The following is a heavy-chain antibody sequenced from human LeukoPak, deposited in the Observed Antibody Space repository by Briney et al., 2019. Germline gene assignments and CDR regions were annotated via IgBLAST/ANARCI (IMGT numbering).Heavy chain of an antibody. CDR3: ARDRETYSNNWFDP. CDR1: GFTFSSYW. Sequence: GGSLSLSCAASGFTFSSYWMSWVRQAPGKGLEWVANIKQDGSEKYYVDSVKGRFTISRDNAKNSLYLQMNSLRAEDTAVYYCARDRETYSNNWFDPWGQGTLVTVSS. CDR2: IKQDGSEK. D-gene: IGHD2-15*01. J-gene: IGHJ5*02. V-gene: IGHV3-7*01.